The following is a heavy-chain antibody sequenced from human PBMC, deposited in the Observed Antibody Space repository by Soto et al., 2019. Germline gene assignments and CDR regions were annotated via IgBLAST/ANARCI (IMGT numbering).Heavy chain of an antibody. Sequence: PGGSLRLSCAASGFTFAHYAMTWARQAPGRGLEWVSTIDGPTTNTHYIDSVKGRFFISRDNAINTVYLQMNGLRAEDTAVYYCVTWLSAHFDYWGRGTLVTVSS. V-gene: IGHV3-23*05. D-gene: IGHD6-19*01. CDR2: IDGPTTNT. CDR3: VTWLSAHFDY. J-gene: IGHJ4*02. CDR1: GFTFAHYA.